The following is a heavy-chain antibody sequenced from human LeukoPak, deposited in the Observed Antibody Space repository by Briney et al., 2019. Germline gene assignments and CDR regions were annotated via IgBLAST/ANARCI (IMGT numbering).Heavy chain of an antibody. D-gene: IGHD5-12*01. CDR3: AKGLTPDY. Sequence: GRSLRLSCAASGFTFDDYAMHWVRQAPGKGLEWVSGISWNSGSIGYADSVKGRFTISRDNAKNTLYLEMSSLRAEDTAVYYCAKGLTPDYWGQGTLVTVSS. CDR2: ISWNSGSI. CDR1: GFTFDDYA. J-gene: IGHJ4*02. V-gene: IGHV3-9*01.